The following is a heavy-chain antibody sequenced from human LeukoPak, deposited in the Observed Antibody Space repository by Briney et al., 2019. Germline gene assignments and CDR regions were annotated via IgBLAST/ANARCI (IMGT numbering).Heavy chain of an antibody. CDR3: ASFYHYGMDV. D-gene: IGHD3-16*02. CDR1: GFTVSSKD. Sequence: GGSLRLSCAASGFTVSSKDMTWVRQAPGKGLEWVSVIYSGGSTYYADSVKGGFTISRDNSKNTLYSQMNSLRAEDTAVYYCASFYHYGMDVWGQGTTVTVSS. V-gene: IGHV3-66*01. J-gene: IGHJ6*02. CDR2: IYSGGST.